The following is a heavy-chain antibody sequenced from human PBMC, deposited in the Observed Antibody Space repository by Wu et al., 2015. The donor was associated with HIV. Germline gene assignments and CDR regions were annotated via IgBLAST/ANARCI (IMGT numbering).Heavy chain of an antibody. CDR2: ISPMFGTP. D-gene: IGHD1-14*01. J-gene: IGHJ5*02. CDR1: GGTFSSYA. CDR3: ATLSQNHLASPS. V-gene: IGHV1-69*12. Sequence: QVHLVQSGAEVKKPGSSLKVSCKASGGTFSSYAISWVRQAPGQGLEWMGGISPMFGTPKYAQHSQGRVTITADESTSTAYMELSSLRSEDTAVYYCATLSQNHLASPSWGQGTLVTVSS.